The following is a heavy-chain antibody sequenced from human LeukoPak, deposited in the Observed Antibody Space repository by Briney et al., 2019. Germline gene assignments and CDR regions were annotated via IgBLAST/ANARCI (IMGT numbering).Heavy chain of an antibody. CDR2: IYYSGST. CDR3: ARTSGYYEYILGY. CDR1: GFTVSSNY. V-gene: IGHV4-39*01. J-gene: IGHJ4*02. Sequence: GSLRLSCAASGFTVSSNYMSWIRQPPGKGLEWIGSIYYSGSTYYNPSLKGRVTISVDTSKNQFSLKLSSVTAADTAVYYCARTSGYYEYILGYWGQGTLVTVSS. D-gene: IGHD3-22*01.